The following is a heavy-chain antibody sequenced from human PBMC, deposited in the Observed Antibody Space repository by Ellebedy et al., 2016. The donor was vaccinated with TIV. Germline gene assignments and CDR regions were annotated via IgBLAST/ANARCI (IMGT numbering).Heavy chain of an antibody. J-gene: IGHJ3*01. CDR1: GFTFSMYS. D-gene: IGHD2/OR15-2a*01. CDR2: IRPDESAK. CDR3: ARDRSPEYRYSSFDL. V-gene: IGHV3-7*01. Sequence: GESLKISCAASGFTFSMYSMTWVRQAPGKGLEWVAYIRPDESAKYFEGSVRGRFTISRDNAKNSLYLQMNSLIAEDTAVYYCARDRSPEYRYSSFDLWGQGTMVTVSS.